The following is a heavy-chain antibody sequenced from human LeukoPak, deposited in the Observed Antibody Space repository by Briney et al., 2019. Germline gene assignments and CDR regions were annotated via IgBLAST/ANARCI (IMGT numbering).Heavy chain of an antibody. CDR2: IKHDGSEK. CDR1: GLTLRTYW. V-gene: IGHV3-7*03. Sequence: QAGGSLRLSCAASGLTLRTYWKRWGREAPGKGVEWVANIKHDGSEKNYVDSVKGRLTVSRDNTKNSLYLQMNSLRAEDTVVFYCARDQYDSWSRRGNFDSWGQGTLVIVSS. D-gene: IGHD3-3*01. J-gene: IGHJ4*02. CDR3: ARDQYDSWSRRGNFDS.